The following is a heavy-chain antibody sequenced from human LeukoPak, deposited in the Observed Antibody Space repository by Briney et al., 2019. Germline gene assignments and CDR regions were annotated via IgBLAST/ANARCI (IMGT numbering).Heavy chain of an antibody. Sequence: PGGSLRLSCAASGFTFSSYAMHWVRQAPGKGLEWVAVISSDGSNKYYADSVKGRFTISRDNSKNTLYLQMNSLRAEDTAVYYCARDSGGRYYYDSSGYYLDYWGQGTLVTVSS. J-gene: IGHJ4*02. V-gene: IGHV3-30-3*01. CDR2: ISSDGSNK. CDR3: ARDSGGRYYYDSSGYYLDY. D-gene: IGHD3-22*01. CDR1: GFTFSSYA.